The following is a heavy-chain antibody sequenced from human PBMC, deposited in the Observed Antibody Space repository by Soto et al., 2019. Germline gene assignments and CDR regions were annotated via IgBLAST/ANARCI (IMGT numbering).Heavy chain of an antibody. J-gene: IGHJ3*02. CDR2: IYYSGST. CDR1: CYSLSRYD. V-gene: IGHV4-59*01. Sequence: PSETLSLTPTFPCYSLSRYDWLCIRQPPGKGLAWIGYIYYSGSTNYNPSLKSRVTISVDTSKNQFSLKLSSVTAADTAVYYCARPYGLDAFDIWGQGTMVTVS. D-gene: IGHD4-17*01. CDR3: ARPYGLDAFDI.